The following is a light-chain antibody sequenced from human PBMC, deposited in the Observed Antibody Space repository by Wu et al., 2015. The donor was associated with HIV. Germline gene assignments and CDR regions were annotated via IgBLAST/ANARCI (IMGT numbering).Light chain of an antibody. V-gene: IGKV1-9*01. CDR3: QQHKSYPRT. J-gene: IGKJ1*01. Sequence: DIQLTQSPSFLSASVGDRVTITCRASQGISFYLAWYQQKPGKAPQLLIYAASTLQSGIPSRFGGGGSGTEFTLTISSLQPDDFATYYCQQHKSYPRTFGQGTKVDI. CDR1: QGISFY. CDR2: AAS.